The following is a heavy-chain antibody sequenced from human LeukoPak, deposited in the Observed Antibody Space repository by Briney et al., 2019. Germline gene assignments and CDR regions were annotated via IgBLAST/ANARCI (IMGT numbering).Heavy chain of an antibody. Sequence: GRSLRLSCAASGFTFSSYNMNWVRQAPGKGLEWVSFISSSSSYIYYADSVKGRFTISRDNAKNSLYLQMNNLRAEDTAVYYCARDARVQKWFGELLKTTTYYFDYWGQGTLVTVSS. CDR2: ISSSSSYI. CDR1: GFTFSSYN. D-gene: IGHD3-10*01. CDR3: ARDARVQKWFGELLKTTTYYFDY. J-gene: IGHJ4*02. V-gene: IGHV3-21*01.